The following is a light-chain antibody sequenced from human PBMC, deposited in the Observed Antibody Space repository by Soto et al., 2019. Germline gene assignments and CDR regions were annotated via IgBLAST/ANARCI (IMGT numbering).Light chain of an antibody. Sequence: EVVLTQSPGTLSLSPGERATLSCRASQSVTSSYLAWYQQKPGQAPRLLIYAASSRATGIPDRFRGSGSGTDFTLSISRLEPEDFAVYYCQHYGSSVTWTCGQGTKVEIK. CDR2: AAS. CDR1: QSVTSSY. J-gene: IGKJ1*01. CDR3: QHYGSSVTWT. V-gene: IGKV3-20*01.